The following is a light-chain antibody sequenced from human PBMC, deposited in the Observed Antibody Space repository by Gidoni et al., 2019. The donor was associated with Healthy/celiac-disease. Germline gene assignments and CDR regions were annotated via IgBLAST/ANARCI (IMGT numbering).Light chain of an antibody. CDR3: SSYTSSWV. J-gene: IGLJ3*02. V-gene: IGLV2-14*01. CDR1: SSDVGCYNY. Sequence: QSALTQPASVSGSPGQSITISCTGNSSDVGCYNYVSWYQQHPCKAPKLMLYEDSNRPSGVSNRFSGSKSCNTASLTISGLQAEDEADYYCSSYTSSWVFGGGTKLTVL. CDR2: EDS.